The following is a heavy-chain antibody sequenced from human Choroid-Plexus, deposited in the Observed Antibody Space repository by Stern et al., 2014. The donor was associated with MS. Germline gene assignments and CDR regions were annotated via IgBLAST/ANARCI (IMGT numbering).Heavy chain of an antibody. CDR3: AKDRQYLTYFFDH. CDR2: VSHDGSYK. CDR1: GFTFGSCA. J-gene: IGHJ5*02. V-gene: IGHV3-30*18. D-gene: IGHD2/OR15-2a*01. Sequence: VQLVPSGGGVVQPGRPLRLSCVASGFTFGSCAMHWVRQAPGKGLEWVGGVSHDGSYKYYADSVKGRFPISRDNSQNTLYMQMSSLRPEDTAVYYCAKDRQYLTYFFDHWGQGSLVTVSS.